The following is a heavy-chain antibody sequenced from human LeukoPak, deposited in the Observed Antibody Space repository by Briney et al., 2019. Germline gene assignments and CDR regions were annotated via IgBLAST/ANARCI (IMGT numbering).Heavy chain of an antibody. CDR1: GFTFSSYA. V-gene: IGHV3-23*01. CDR2: IGSSAGTT. Sequence: GGSLRLSCAASGFTFSSYAMGWVRQAPGKGLEWVSGIGSSAGTTYYADSVEGRFSISRDNSKNTLFLQMNSLRAEDTAVYFCAKDRTGYTSGQGYFDYWGQGVLVTVSS. J-gene: IGHJ4*02. CDR3: AKDRTGYTSGQGYFDY. D-gene: IGHD6-19*01.